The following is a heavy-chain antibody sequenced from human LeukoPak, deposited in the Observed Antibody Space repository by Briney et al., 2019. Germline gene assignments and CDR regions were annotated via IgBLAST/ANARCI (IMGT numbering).Heavy chain of an antibody. V-gene: IGHV1-8*01. Sequence: ASVKVSCKASGYTFTSYDINWVRQATGQGLEWMGWMNPNSGNTGYAQKFQGRVTMTRNTSISTAYMELSSLRSEDTAAYYCARSRTIFGVVIIAYYGMDVWGQGTTVTVSS. CDR2: MNPNSGNT. J-gene: IGHJ6*02. CDR1: GYTFTSYD. CDR3: ARSRTIFGVVIIAYYGMDV. D-gene: IGHD3-3*01.